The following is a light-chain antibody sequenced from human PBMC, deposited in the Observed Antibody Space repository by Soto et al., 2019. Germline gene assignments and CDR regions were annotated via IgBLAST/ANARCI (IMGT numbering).Light chain of an antibody. V-gene: IGKV1-5*03. J-gene: IGKJ1*01. CDR3: QQYNTYPWT. Sequence: DIPMTQSPSTLSASVGDRVTITCRASQNVFSWLDWYQQKPGKAPKLLISKASSLESGVPSRFSGSGSGTEFTLTISSLQPDDFATYCCQQYNTYPWTFGQGTKVEIK. CDR2: KAS. CDR1: QNVFSW.